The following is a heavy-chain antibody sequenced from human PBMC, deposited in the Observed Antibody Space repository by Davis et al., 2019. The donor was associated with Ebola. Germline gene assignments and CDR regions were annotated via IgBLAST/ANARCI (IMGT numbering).Heavy chain of an antibody. CDR3: ARHALYSGYDPYFDA. CDR1: GFIFNDQY. V-gene: IGHV3-11*01. CDR2: VSSGSDAI. D-gene: IGHD5-12*01. Sequence: PGGSLRLSCATSGFIFNDQYMSWIRQLPGKELEWISSVSSGSDAIHYADSVKGRFTIFRDNGKNSVFLQMNGLRVEDTAIYYCARHALYSGYDPYFDAWGQGVLVTVSP. J-gene: IGHJ4*02.